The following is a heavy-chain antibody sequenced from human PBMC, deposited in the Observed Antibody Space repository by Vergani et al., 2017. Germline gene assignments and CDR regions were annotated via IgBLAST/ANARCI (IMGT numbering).Heavy chain of an antibody. CDR2: ISVSGSNT. CDR3: ADSSVYETAEYFQH. CDR1: GLSFSNYA. V-gene: IGHV3-23*04. D-gene: IGHD3-22*01. Sequence: DVQLVESGGGLVQPGGSLRLSCAVSGLSFSNYAMSWVRQAPGKGLEWVSVISVSGSNTYYADSVKGRFTISRDNSKNTLYLQMNSLRADDTAVYYCADSSVYETAEYFQHWGQGTLVTVSS. J-gene: IGHJ1*01.